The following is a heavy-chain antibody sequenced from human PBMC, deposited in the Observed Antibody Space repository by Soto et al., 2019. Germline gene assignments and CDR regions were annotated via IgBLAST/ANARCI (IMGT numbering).Heavy chain of an antibody. CDR3: ARCSSRDRWLDP. Sequence: ASVNXSCKASGYTFTSYYMHWVRQAPGQGLEWMGIINPSGGSTSYAQKFQGRVTMTRDTSTSTVYMELSSLRSEDTAVYYCARCSSRDRWLDPWGQGTLVTVSS. J-gene: IGHJ5*02. V-gene: IGHV1-46*01. D-gene: IGHD2-15*01. CDR1: GYTFTSYY. CDR2: INPSGGST.